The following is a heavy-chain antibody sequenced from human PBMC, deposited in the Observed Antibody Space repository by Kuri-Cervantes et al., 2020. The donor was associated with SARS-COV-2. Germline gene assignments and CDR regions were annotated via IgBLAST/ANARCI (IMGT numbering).Heavy chain of an antibody. CDR1: GGSISTYY. V-gene: IGHV4-59*01. CDR3: ARESNYSHYYGTEV. J-gene: IGHJ6*02. Sequence: SETLSLTCTVYGGSISTYYWSWIRQPPGKGLEWIGYIYYSGGTTYNPSLKSRVTISVDTSKNHFSLELDSVTAADTAVYYCARESNYSHYYGTEVWGQGTTVTVSS. CDR2: IYYSGGT.